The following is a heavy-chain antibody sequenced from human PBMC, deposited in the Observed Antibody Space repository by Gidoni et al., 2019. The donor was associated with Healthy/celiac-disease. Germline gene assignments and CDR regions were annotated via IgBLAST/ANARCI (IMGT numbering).Heavy chain of an antibody. D-gene: IGHD3-10*01. Sequence: QLQLQESGTGLVKPSETLSLTCTVSGGSISSSSYYWGWIRQPPGKGLEWIGIIYYSGSTYYNPSLKSRVTISVDTSKTQFSLKLSSVTAADTAVYYCATLTQGVIDYWGQGTLVTVSS. CDR1: GGSISSSSYY. V-gene: IGHV4-39*01. CDR2: IYYSGST. J-gene: IGHJ4*02. CDR3: ATLTQGVIDY.